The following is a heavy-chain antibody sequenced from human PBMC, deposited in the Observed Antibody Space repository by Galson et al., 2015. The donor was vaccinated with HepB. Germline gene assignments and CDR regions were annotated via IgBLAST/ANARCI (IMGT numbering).Heavy chain of an antibody. Sequence: SLRLSCAASGFTFSSYATNWVRQAPGKGLEWVSYISSSGSTIYYADSVKGRFTISRDNAKNSLYLQMNSLRAEDTAVYYCARVETEIGAADGKDVWGQGTTVTVSS. D-gene: IGHD6-13*01. J-gene: IGHJ6*02. V-gene: IGHV3-48*03. CDR3: ARVETEIGAADGKDV. CDR2: ISSSGSTI. CDR1: GFTFSSYA.